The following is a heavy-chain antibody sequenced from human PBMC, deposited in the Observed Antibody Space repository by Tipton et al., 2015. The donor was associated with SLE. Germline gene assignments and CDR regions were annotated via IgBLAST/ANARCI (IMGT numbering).Heavy chain of an antibody. V-gene: IGHV4-39*07. D-gene: IGHD4-17*01. CDR3: ARDVEDLRSSPPAHGFDI. CDR2: VYYSGSS. J-gene: IGHJ3*02. CDR1: GGSVSSNSYY. Sequence: TLSLTCTVSGGSVSSNSYYWGWIRQPPGKGLEWIGDVYYSGSSFYNPSLKSRVTISVDTSKNQLSLKLNSVTAADTVVYYCARDVEDLRSSPPAHGFDIWGQGTMVTVSS.